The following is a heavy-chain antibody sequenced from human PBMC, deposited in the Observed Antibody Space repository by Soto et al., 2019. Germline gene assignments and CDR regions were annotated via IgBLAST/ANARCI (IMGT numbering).Heavy chain of an antibody. CDR3: ARDRVTDSSGYEGEYYYYGMDV. CDR2: ISYDGSNK. J-gene: IGHJ6*02. D-gene: IGHD3-22*01. Sequence: GGSLRLSCAASGFTFSSYAMHWVRQAPGKGLEWVAVISYDGSNKYYADSVKGRFTISRDNSKNTLYLQMNSLRAEDTAVYYCARDRVTDSSGYEGEYYYYGMDVWGQGTTVTVSS. CDR1: GFTFSSYA. V-gene: IGHV3-30-3*01.